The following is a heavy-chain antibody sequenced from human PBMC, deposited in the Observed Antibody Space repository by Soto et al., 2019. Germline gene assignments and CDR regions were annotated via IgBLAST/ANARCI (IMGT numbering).Heavy chain of an antibody. J-gene: IGHJ6*03. CDR1: GGTLSSYT. Sequence: QVQLVQSGAEVKKPGSSVKVSCKASGGTLSSYTISWVRQAPGQGLEWMGRIIPILDIANYAQKFQGIVTINADKSTSTAYRELSSLRSEDTAVYYCAREMGCSSTSCYASSYYYYYYMDVWGKGTTVTVSS. CDR3: AREMGCSSTSCYASSYYYYYYMDV. D-gene: IGHD2-2*01. CDR2: IIPILDIA. V-gene: IGHV1-69*08.